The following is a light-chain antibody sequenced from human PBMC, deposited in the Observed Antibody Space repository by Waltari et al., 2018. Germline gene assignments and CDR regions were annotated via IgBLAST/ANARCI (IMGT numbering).Light chain of an antibody. J-gene: IGLJ2*01. Sequence: QSALTQPASVSGSPGQSITISCTGTSSDVGGYNYVSWYQQHPGKLPKFMLYDVSNRPSGVSKRFPGSKAGNTASLTISGLQAEDEAEYYCSSYTGSGTVLFGGGTKLTVL. CDR2: DVS. V-gene: IGLV2-14*03. CDR3: SSYTGSGTVL. CDR1: SSDVGGYNY.